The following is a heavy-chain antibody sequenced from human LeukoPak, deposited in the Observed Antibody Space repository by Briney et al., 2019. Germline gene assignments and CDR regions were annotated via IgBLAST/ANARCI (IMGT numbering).Heavy chain of an antibody. CDR2: IYYSGST. V-gene: IGHV4-30-4*01. CDR1: GGSISSGDYY. D-gene: IGHD6-19*01. J-gene: IGHJ3*02. CDR3: ARDGPWLVPYAFDI. Sequence: PSQTLSLTCTVSGGSISSGDYYWSWIRQPPGKGLEWIGYIYYSGSTYYNPSLKGRVTISVDTSKNQFSLKLSSVTAADTAVYYCARDGPWLVPYAFDIWGQGTMVTVSS.